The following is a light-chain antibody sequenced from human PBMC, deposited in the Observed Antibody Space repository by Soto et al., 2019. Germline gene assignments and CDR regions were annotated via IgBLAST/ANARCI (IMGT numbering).Light chain of an antibody. CDR2: AAS. V-gene: IGKV1D-12*01. CDR3: QQANSFPPT. J-gene: IGKJ4*01. CDR1: QGIGRW. Sequence: DIQMTQSPSSVSASVGDRVTITCRASQGIGRWLAWYQQKPGKAPMLLIYAASSLQSGFPSRFSGSGSGTDFTLTISSLQPEDFATYHCQQANSFPPTFGGGTKVEIQ.